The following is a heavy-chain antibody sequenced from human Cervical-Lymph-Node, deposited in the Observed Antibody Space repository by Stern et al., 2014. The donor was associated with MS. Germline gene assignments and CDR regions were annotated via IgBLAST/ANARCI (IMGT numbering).Heavy chain of an antibody. CDR2: IYPSGAT. Sequence: QLQLQESGPGLVKPSQTLSLTCTISGGSISSGGYYWTWIRQHPGKGLEWIGYIYPSGATYYNPSLESRVTISVDRSRNQFSLRLTSVTAADTAIYYCARDKASGLDYWGQGTLVTVSS. V-gene: IGHV4-31*03. J-gene: IGHJ4*02. CDR1: GGSISSGGYY. CDR3: ARDKASGLDY. D-gene: IGHD3-10*01.